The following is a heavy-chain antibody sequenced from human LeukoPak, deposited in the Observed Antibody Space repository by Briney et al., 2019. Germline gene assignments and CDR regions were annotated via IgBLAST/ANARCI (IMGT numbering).Heavy chain of an antibody. CDR3: AREKGGYYYYYGMDV. V-gene: IGHV1-2*02. J-gene: IGHJ6*02. CDR1: GYTFTGYY. Sequence: GASVKVSCKASGYTFTGYYMHWVRQAPGQGLEWMGWINPNSGGTNYAQKFQGRVTMTRDTSISTAYMELSRLRSDDTAVYYCAREKGGYYYYYGMDVWGQGTTVTVSS. CDR2: INPNSGGT. D-gene: IGHD3-16*01.